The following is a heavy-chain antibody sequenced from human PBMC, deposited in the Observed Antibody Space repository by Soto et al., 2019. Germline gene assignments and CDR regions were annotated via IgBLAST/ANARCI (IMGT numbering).Heavy chain of an antibody. J-gene: IGHJ6*02. Sequence: QGQLVQSGAEVKKPGASVKLSCKASGFTFSNYGLNWVRQAPGQGFEWMGWVSANNGHTNYAQNLQGRVSMTTDTSTSTAYMELRGLTFDDTAVYYCARDIESVTAKHFFYYYAMDVWGQGTTVTVSS. CDR2: VSANNGHT. D-gene: IGHD2-8*01. V-gene: IGHV1-18*01. CDR1: GFTFSNYG. CDR3: ARDIESVTAKHFFYYYAMDV.